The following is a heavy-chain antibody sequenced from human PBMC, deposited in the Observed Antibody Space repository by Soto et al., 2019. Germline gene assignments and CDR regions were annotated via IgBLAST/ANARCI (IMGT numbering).Heavy chain of an antibody. V-gene: IGHV1-3*01. D-gene: IGHD3-3*01. CDR1: GYTFTSYA. CDR2: INAGNGNT. Sequence: ASVKVSCKASGYTFTSYAMHWVRQAPGQRLEWMGWINAGNGNTKYSQKFQGRVTITRDTSASTAYMELSSLRSEDTAVYYCARDHSTAYYDFWSGSPPTSYYYYGMDVWGQGTTVTVS. CDR3: ARDHSTAYYDFWSGSPPTSYYYYGMDV. J-gene: IGHJ6*02.